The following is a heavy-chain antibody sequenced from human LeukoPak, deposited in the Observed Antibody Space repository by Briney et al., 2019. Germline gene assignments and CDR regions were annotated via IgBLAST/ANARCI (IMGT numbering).Heavy chain of an antibody. D-gene: IGHD3-9*01. J-gene: IGHJ6*03. Sequence: PGGSLRLSCAASGFTFSSYGMSWVRQAPGKGLEWVSAISGSGYSTYYADSVKGRFTISRDNSKNTLYLQMNSLRAEDTAVYYCARVRYDILTGPYYYYYMDVWGKGTTVTISS. V-gene: IGHV3-23*01. CDR2: ISGSGYST. CDR3: ARVRYDILTGPYYYYYMDV. CDR1: GFTFSSYG.